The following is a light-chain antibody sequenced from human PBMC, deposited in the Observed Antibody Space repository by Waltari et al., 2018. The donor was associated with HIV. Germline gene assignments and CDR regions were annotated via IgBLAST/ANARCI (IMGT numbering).Light chain of an antibody. Sequence: HSLLTQPPSVSGAPGQRVTISCTGSSSNIGAGYDVHWYQKYPGTAPKLLIFQNSNRTAGVPDRFSGSKSVTSASLVITGLQAEDEADYYCQSYDRRLMWVFGGGTSLTV. CDR1: SSNIGAGYD. J-gene: IGLJ2*01. V-gene: IGLV1-40*01. CDR3: QSYDRRLMWV. CDR2: QNS.